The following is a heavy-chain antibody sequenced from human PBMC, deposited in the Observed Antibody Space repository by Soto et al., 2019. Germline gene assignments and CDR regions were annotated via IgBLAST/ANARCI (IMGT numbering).Heavy chain of an antibody. Sequence: XGSLRLTCAASGFTFSSYSMSWVRQAPGKGPEWVSAISGSGGSTYYADSVKGRFTISRDNSKNTLYLQMNSLRAEDTAVYYCEKFSAEGGFDYWGRGTLVTVSS. V-gene: IGHV3-23*01. CDR1: GFTFSSYS. CDR3: EKFSAEGGFDY. J-gene: IGHJ4*02. D-gene: IGHD3-16*01. CDR2: ISGSGGST.